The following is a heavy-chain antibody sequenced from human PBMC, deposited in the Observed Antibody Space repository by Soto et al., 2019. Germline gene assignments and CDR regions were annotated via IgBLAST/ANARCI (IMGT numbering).Heavy chain of an antibody. CDR2: ICTSSSYR. V-gene: IGHV3-21*01. CDR1: GFTFSSYT. CDR3: ARDSVRDYLYYYYGMDV. J-gene: IGHJ6*02. D-gene: IGHD4-17*01. Sequence: EVQLVESGGGLVKPGGSLRLSCAASGFTFSSYTMNWVRQAPGRGLEWVSSICTSSSYRYYADSVKGRFTISRDNAKNSLFLQMNSLRADDTAVYYCARDSVRDYLYYYYGMDVWGQGTTVTVSS.